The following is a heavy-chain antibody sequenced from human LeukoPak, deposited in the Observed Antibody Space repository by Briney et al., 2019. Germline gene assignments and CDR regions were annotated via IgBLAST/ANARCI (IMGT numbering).Heavy chain of an antibody. CDR2: IYYSGST. Sequence: PSETLSLTCTVSGGSISSYYWSWIRQPPGKGLEWIGSIYYSGSTYYNPSLKSRVTISVDTSKNQFSLKLSSVTAADTAVYYCARDGSGYSYGYVDYWGQGTLVTVSS. CDR3: ARDGSGYSYGYVDY. V-gene: IGHV4-39*07. J-gene: IGHJ4*02. CDR1: GGSISSYY. D-gene: IGHD5-18*01.